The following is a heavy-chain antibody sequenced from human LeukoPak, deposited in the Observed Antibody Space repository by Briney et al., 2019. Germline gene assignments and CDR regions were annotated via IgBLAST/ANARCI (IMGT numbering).Heavy chain of an antibody. D-gene: IGHD3-22*01. J-gene: IGHJ3*02. Sequence: SETLSLTCAVYGGSFSGYYWSWIRQPPGKGLEWIGEINHSGSTNYNPSLKSRVTISVDTSKNQFSLKLSSVTAADTAVYYCARIYQFRIVVVKNAFDIWGQGTMVTVSS. CDR3: ARIYQFRIVVVKNAFDI. V-gene: IGHV4-34*01. CDR1: GGSFSGYY. CDR2: INHSGST.